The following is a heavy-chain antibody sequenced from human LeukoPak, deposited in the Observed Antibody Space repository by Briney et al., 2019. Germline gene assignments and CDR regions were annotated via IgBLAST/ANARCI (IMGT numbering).Heavy chain of an antibody. V-gene: IGHV4-39*01. CDR1: GGYITSSSYY. J-gene: IGHJ6*02. D-gene: IGHD2-2*01. CDR3: ARGRVVPAAYTFYYYGMDV. CDR2: IYYTGGN. Sequence: SETLSLTCSVSGGYITSSSYYWGWIRQSPEKGLEWIGSIYYTGGNHYSPSLKSRFTRSVDTSKNQFSLKLSSVTAADTAVYYCARGRVVPAAYTFYYYGMDVWGQGTTVTVSS.